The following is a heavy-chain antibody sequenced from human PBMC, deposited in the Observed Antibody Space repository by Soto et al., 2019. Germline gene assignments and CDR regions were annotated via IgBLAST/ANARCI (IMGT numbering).Heavy chain of an antibody. CDR3: ARVARPPPRSMAAAGTMDY. Sequence: QVQLQESGPGLVKPSQTLSLTCTVSGGSISSGGYYWSWIRQHPGQGLEWIGSIYYSGSTYYNPSRKRRVTISVDTSKNQFSLKLSSVTAADTAVYYCARVARPPPRSMAAAGTMDYWGQGNLVNVSS. CDR1: GGSISSGGYY. D-gene: IGHD6-13*01. V-gene: IGHV4-31*03. CDR2: IYYSGST. J-gene: IGHJ4*02.